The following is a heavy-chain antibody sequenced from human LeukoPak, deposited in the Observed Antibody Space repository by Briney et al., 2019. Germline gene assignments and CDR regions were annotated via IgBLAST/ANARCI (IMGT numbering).Heavy chain of an antibody. D-gene: IGHD6-13*01. CDR2: ISWNSGSI. CDR1: GFTFDDYA. Sequence: PGGSLRLSCAASGFTFDDYAMHWVRQAPGKGLEWVSGISWNSGSIGYAGSVKGRFTISRDNAKNSLYLQMNSLRAEDTALYYCAKMAAAAVWFDPWGQGTLVTVSS. J-gene: IGHJ5*02. CDR3: AKMAAAAVWFDP. V-gene: IGHV3-9*01.